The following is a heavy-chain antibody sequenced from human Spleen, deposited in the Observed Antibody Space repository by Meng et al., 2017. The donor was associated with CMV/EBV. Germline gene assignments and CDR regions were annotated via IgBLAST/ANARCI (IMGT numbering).Heavy chain of an antibody. V-gene: IGHV1-2*02. CDR3: ARGPLHYSGSYFDY. D-gene: IGHD1-26*01. CDR2: INPNSGGT. CDR1: GYTFTGYY. J-gene: IGHJ4*02. Sequence: ASVKVSCKASGYTFTGYYMHWVRQAPGQGLEWMGWINPNSGGTNYAQKFQGRVTMTRDTSISTAYMELSRLRSDDTAVHYCARGPLHYSGSYFDYWGQGTLVTVSS.